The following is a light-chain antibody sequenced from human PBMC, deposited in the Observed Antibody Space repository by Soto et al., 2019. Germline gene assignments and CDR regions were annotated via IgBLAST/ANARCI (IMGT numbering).Light chain of an antibody. CDR2: DVS. Sequence: QSVLTQPPSASGSPGQSVTISCTGTSSDVGKYDYVSWFQHHPGKAPKLMIYDVSKRPSGVPDRFSGSKSDNTASLTISGLQAEDEADYYCCSYAGSYTFVFGIGTKVTVL. V-gene: IGLV2-11*01. J-gene: IGLJ1*01. CDR3: CSYAGSYTFV. CDR1: SSDVGKYDY.